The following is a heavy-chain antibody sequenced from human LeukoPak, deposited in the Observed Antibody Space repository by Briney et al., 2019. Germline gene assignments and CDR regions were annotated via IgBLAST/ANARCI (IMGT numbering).Heavy chain of an antibody. J-gene: IGHJ6*02. V-gene: IGHV3-21*01. D-gene: IGHD3-10*01. CDR3: ARDITMVRGVSYGMDV. CDR1: GFTFSSYS. Sequence: GGSLRLSCAASGFTFSSYSMNWVRQAPGKGLEWVSSISSSSSYIYHADSVKGRFTISRDNAKNSLYLQMNSLRAEDTAVYYCARDITMVRGVSYGMDVWGQGTTVTVSS. CDR2: ISSSSSYI.